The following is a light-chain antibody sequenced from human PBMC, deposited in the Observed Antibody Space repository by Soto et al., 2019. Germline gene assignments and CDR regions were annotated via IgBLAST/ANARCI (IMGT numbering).Light chain of an antibody. CDR1: QSINSY. CDR3: QQTSSAPRT. Sequence: DIQMTQSPSSLSASVGDRVTITCRASQSINSYLNWYQQKPGKAPQVLIYGASNLQSGVPSRFSGSGAGTDFTLTISSLQPEDFGTYYCQQTSSAPRTFGHGTKLEIK. J-gene: IGKJ2*01. V-gene: IGKV1-39*01. CDR2: GAS.